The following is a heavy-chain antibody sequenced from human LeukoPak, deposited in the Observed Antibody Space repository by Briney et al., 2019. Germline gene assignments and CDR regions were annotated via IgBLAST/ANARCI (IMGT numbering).Heavy chain of an antibody. CDR2: IYYSGST. D-gene: IGHD6-19*01. Sequence: SETLSLTCTVSGGSISSYYWSWIRQPPGKGLEWIGYIYYSGSTNYNPSLKSRVTISVDTSKNQFSLKLSSVTAADTAVYYCAREREYSSGWKRFDYWGQGTLVTVSS. V-gene: IGHV4-59*12. CDR1: GGSISSYY. J-gene: IGHJ4*02. CDR3: AREREYSSGWKRFDY.